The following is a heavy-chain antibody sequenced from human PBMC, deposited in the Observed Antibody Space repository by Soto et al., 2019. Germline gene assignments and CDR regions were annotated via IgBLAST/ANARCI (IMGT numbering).Heavy chain of an antibody. J-gene: IGHJ4*02. V-gene: IGHV3-11*06. D-gene: IGHD1-1*01. CDR1: GFTFSDYY. Sequence: LGGSLRHSCEGSGFTFSDYYISWIRQAPGKGLEWISYSSNSGTFSRYADSVKGRFSISRDNTKNLLYLQMNSLRAEDTAVYYCARSGDNYNRLDYWGQGT. CDR3: ARSGDNYNRLDY. CDR2: SSNSGTFS.